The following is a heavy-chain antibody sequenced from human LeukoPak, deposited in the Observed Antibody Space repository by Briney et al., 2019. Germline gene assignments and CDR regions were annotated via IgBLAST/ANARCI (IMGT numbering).Heavy chain of an antibody. V-gene: IGHV4-34*01. Sequence: SETLSLTCAVYGGSFSGYYWSWIRQPPGKGLEWIGEINHSGSTNYNPSLKSRVTISVDTSKNQFSLKLSSVTAAETAVYYCARHQYGSGDFDYWGQGTLVTVSS. CDR3: ARHQYGSGDFDY. CDR2: INHSGST. D-gene: IGHD3-10*01. J-gene: IGHJ4*02. CDR1: GGSFSGYY.